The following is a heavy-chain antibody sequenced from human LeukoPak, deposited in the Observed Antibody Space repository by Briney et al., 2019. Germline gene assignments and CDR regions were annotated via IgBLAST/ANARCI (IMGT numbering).Heavy chain of an antibody. Sequence: SETLSLTCTVSGGSISSYYWSWIRQPPGKGLEWIGYIYYSGSTNYNPSLKSRVTISVDTSENQFSLKLSSVTAADTAVYYCARDGPVGAGDYWGQGTLVTVSS. V-gene: IGHV4-59*01. CDR1: GGSISSYY. D-gene: IGHD1-26*01. CDR2: IYYSGST. J-gene: IGHJ4*02. CDR3: ARDGPVGAGDY.